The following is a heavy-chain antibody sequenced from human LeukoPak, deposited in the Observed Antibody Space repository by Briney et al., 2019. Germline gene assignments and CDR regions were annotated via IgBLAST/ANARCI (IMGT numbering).Heavy chain of an antibody. CDR2: IYYSGST. D-gene: IGHD6-13*01. CDR1: GGSISSNSYY. J-gene: IGHJ4*02. V-gene: IGHV4-39*07. Sequence: SETLSLTCAVSGGSISSNSYYWGWIRQPPGKGLEWIGSIYYSGSTYYNPSLKSRVTISVDTSKNQFSLKLSSVTAADTAVYYCARSPWSYSRSWYYFDYWGQGTLVTVSS. CDR3: ARSPWSYSRSWYYFDY.